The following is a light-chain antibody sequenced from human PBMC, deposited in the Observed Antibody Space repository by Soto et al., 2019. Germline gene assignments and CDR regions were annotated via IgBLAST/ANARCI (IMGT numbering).Light chain of an antibody. CDR1: QSVSSY. J-gene: IGKJ2*01. CDR3: QQRSNWPPYT. Sequence: EIVLTQSPATLSLSPGERATLSCRASQSVSSYLAWYQQKPGQAPRLLIYDASNRATGIPARFSGSGSGTEFTITISSLEPEDFAVYYCQQRSNWPPYTFGQRIKLEIK. CDR2: DAS. V-gene: IGKV3-11*01.